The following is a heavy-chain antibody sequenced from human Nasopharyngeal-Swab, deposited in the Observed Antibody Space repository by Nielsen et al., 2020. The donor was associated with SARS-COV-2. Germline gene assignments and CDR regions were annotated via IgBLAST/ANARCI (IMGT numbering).Heavy chain of an antibody. J-gene: IGHJ3*02. CDR2: INPSGGST. V-gene: IGHV1-46*01. Sequence: ASVKVSCKASGYTFTSYYMHWVRQAPGQGLEWMGIINPSGGSTSYAQKFQGRVTMTRDTSTSTVYMELSSLRSEDTAVYYCSRADYLACYSPPGDAFDIWGQGTMVTVSS. D-gene: IGHD3-9*01. CDR1: GYTFTSYY. CDR3: SRADYLACYSPPGDAFDI.